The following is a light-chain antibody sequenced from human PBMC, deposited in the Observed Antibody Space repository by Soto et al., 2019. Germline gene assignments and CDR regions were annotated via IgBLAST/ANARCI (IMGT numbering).Light chain of an antibody. Sequence: TQSPGTLSLSPGERATLSCRAVQSVTSTYMAWYQQKPGQAPRLLIYATSFGATGIPDRFRGSGSGTDFTLTISSLEPEDSAVYYCQDSSTSPWPFGQGTKVDIK. CDR3: QDSSTSPWP. CDR1: QSVTSTY. V-gene: IGKV3-20*01. J-gene: IGKJ1*01. CDR2: ATS.